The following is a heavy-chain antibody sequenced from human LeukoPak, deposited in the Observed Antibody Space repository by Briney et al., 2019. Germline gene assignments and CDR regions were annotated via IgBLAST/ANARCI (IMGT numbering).Heavy chain of an antibody. D-gene: IGHD3-10*01. CDR3: ARSGGMDLDY. CDR1: GFTFSSYE. J-gene: IGHJ4*02. CDR2: ISSSGSTI. Sequence: GRSLRLSCAAPGFTFSSYEMNWVRQAPGKGLEWVSYISSSGSTIYYADSVKGRFTISRDNAKNSLYLQMNSLRAEDTAVYYCARSGGMDLDYWGQGTLVTVSS. V-gene: IGHV3-48*03.